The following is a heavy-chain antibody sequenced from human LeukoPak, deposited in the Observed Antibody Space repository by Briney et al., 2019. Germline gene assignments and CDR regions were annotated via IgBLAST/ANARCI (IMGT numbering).Heavy chain of an antibody. CDR2: IIPIFGTA. J-gene: IGHJ4*02. V-gene: IGHV1-69*13. Sequence: SVKVSCKASGGTFSSYAISWVRQAPGQGLEWMGGIIPIFGTANYAQKFQGRVTITADESTSTAYMELSSLRSEDTAVYYCARHILGGLYGPFDYWGQGTLVTVSS. CDR1: GGTFSSYA. CDR3: ARHILGGLYGPFDY. D-gene: IGHD3-10*01.